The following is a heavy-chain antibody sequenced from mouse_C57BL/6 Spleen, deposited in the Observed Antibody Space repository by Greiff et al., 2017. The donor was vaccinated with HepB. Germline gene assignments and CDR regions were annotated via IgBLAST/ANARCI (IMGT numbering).Heavy chain of an antibody. CDR3: ARRGERGGYYYAMDY. CDR1: GYTFTDYN. CDR2: INPNNGGT. V-gene: IGHV1-22*01. J-gene: IGHJ4*01. Sequence: EVQLQESGPELVKPGASVKMSCKASGYTFTDYNMHWVKQSHGKSLEWIGYINPNNGGTSYNQKFKGKATLTVNKSSSTAYMELRSLTSEDSAVYYCARRGERGGYYYAMDYWGQGTSVTVSS.